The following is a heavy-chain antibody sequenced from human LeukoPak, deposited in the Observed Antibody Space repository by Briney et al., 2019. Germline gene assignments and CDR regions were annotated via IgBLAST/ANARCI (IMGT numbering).Heavy chain of an antibody. CDR1: GFTFSSYE. D-gene: IGHD2-15*01. CDR3: GRVGRAARGGY. CDR2: IGTSGISI. J-gene: IGHJ4*02. Sequence: PGGSLRLSCAASGFTFSSYEMQWVRQAPGKGLERVSYIGTSGISIYYADSVEGRFTISRDNAKNSLYLQMNSLRAEDTAVYYCGRVGRAARGGYWGRGTLVAVSS. V-gene: IGHV3-48*03.